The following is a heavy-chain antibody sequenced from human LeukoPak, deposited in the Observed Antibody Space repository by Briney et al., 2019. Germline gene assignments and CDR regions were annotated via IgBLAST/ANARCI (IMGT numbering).Heavy chain of an antibody. CDR2: IWYDGSNK. Sequence: GGSLRLPCAASGFTFSSYGMHWVRQAPGKGLEWVAVIWYDGSNKYYADSVKGRFTISRDNSKNTLYLQMNSLRAEDTAVYYCARYSGSYRSYYYMDVWGKGTTVTVSS. J-gene: IGHJ6*03. CDR1: GFTFSSYG. D-gene: IGHD1-26*01. V-gene: IGHV3-33*01. CDR3: ARYSGSYRSYYYMDV.